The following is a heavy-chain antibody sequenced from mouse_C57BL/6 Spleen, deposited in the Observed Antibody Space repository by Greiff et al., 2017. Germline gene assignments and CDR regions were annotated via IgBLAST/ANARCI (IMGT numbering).Heavy chain of an antibody. V-gene: IGHV3-6*01. CDR2: ISYDGSN. Sequence: DVKLQESGPGLVKPSQSLSLTCSVTGYSITSGYYWNWIRQFPGNKLEWMGYISYDGSNNYNPSLKNRISITRDTSKNQFFLKLNSVTTEDTATYYCARDRYPGAMDYWGQGTSVTVSS. CDR1: GYSITSGYY. J-gene: IGHJ4*01. CDR3: ARDRYPGAMDY.